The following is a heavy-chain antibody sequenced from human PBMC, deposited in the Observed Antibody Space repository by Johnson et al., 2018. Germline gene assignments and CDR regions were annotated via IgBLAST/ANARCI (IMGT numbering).Heavy chain of an antibody. J-gene: IGHJ3*02. V-gene: IGHV3-15*07. CDR2: IKSKTDGGTT. CDR3: TTEYDFWSGYYRDAFDI. Sequence: EVQLVESGGGVVQPGRSLRLSCAASGFTFSNAWMNWVRQAPGKGLEWVGRIKSKTDGGTTDYAAPVKGRFTISRDDSKNTLYLQMNSLKTEDTAVYYCTTEYDFWSGYYRDAFDIWGQGTMVTVSS. CDR1: GFTFSNAW. D-gene: IGHD3-3*01.